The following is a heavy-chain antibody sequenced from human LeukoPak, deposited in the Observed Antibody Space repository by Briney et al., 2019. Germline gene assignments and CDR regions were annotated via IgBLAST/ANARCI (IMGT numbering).Heavy chain of an antibody. V-gene: IGHV4-38-2*02. CDR1: GYSISSGYY. J-gene: IGHJ3*02. D-gene: IGHD2-8*01. CDR2: IYHSGST. CDR3: ARDNGNGAFDI. Sequence: KPSETLSLTCTVSGYSISSGYYWGWIRQPPGKGLEWFGSIYHSGSTYYNPSLKSRVTISVDTSKNQFSLKLSSVTAADTAVYYCARDNGNGAFDIWGQGTMVTVSS.